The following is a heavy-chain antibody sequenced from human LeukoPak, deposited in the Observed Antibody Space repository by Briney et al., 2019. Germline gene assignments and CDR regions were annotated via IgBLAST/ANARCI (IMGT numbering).Heavy chain of an antibody. CDR3: ARVQEIVVVPAAILDYFDY. J-gene: IGHJ4*02. Sequence: GGSLRLSCAVSGFTFSDYYMSWSRQAPGKGLGRVSYISSSGSTIYYADSVKGRFTISRDNAKNSLYLQMNSLRAEDTAVYYCARVQEIVVVPAAILDYFDYWGQGTLVTVSS. V-gene: IGHV3-11*01. D-gene: IGHD2-2*02. CDR1: GFTFSDYY. CDR2: ISSSGSTI.